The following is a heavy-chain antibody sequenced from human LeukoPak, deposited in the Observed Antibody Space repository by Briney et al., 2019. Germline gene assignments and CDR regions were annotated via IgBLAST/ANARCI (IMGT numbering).Heavy chain of an antibody. V-gene: IGHV1-2*02. Sequence: ASVKVSCKASGYTVTGYYMHWVRQAPGEGLEWMGWINPNNSDTIYAQKFQGRVTMTRDTSLSTGYMEPSSLRSDDTAVYYCARQVGGSFDYWGQGTLVTVSA. J-gene: IGHJ4*02. CDR1: GYTVTGYY. CDR3: ARQVGGSFDY. D-gene: IGHD3-10*01. CDR2: INPNNSDT.